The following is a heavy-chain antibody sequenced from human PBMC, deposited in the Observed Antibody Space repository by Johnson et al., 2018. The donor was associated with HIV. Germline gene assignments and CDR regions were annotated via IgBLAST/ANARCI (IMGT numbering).Heavy chain of an antibody. J-gene: IGHJ3*02. V-gene: IGHV3-7*01. CDR2: INQDGIQK. D-gene: IGHD6-13*01. CDR1: GFTFSASW. Sequence: MLLVESGGGLVQPGGSLRLSCAASGFTFSASWMNWVRQAPGKGLEWVANINQDGIQKNYVDSVKGRFTISRDNAKNSLFLQMNSLRAEDTAVYYCARDQIAAAGAFDIWGQGTMVTVSS. CDR3: ARDQIAAAGAFDI.